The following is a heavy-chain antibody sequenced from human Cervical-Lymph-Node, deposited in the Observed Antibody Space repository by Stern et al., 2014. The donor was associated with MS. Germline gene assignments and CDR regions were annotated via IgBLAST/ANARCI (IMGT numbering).Heavy chain of an antibody. CDR3: ANLVYGGYES. D-gene: IGHD4-23*01. Sequence: EVQLVESGGGLVQPGGSLRLSCVGYGFTFSDLYMDWVRQAPGKGLEWVGRTTPKADNDITEHAASVKGRFTISRDDSKNSLYLQMNNLKTEDTAVYYCANLVYGGYESWGRGTLVTVSS. CDR1: GFTFSDLY. V-gene: IGHV3-72*01. J-gene: IGHJ5*02. CDR2: TTPKADNDIT.